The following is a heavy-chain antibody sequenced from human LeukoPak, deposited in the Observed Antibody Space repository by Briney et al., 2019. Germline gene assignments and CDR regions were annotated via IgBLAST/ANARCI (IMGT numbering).Heavy chain of an antibody. CDR3: ARDEYLWVVIQLGLFDY. J-gene: IGHJ4*02. CDR2: ISSDGNNK. CDR1: GFTFSSYT. Sequence: GRSLRLSCAASGFTFSSYTMHWVRQAPGKGLEWVAVISSDGNNKYYSDSVKGRFTISRDNSKNTLYLQMNSLRAEDTAVYYCARDEYLWVVIQLGLFDYWGQGTLVTVSS. V-gene: IGHV3-30-3*01. D-gene: IGHD2-2*01.